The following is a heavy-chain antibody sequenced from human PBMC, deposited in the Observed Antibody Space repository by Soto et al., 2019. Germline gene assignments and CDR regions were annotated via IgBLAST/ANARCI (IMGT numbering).Heavy chain of an antibody. V-gene: IGHV3-13*01. Sequence: VGSLRLSCAASGFTFGTYDMHWVRQVTGKGLEWVSAIGTTGDTYYSGSVKGRFTISREDARNSLYLQMKSLRAGDTAIYYCARGFVYGSGSLRQGPSDGFDIWGQGTMVTVSS. CDR1: GFTFGTYD. D-gene: IGHD3-10*01. CDR3: ARGFVYGSGSLRQGPSDGFDI. CDR2: IGTTGDT. J-gene: IGHJ3*02.